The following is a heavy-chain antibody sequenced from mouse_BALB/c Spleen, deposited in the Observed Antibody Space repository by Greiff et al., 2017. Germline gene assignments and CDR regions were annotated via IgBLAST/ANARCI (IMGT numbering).Heavy chain of an antibody. J-gene: IGHJ2*01. CDR1: GYTFTSYW. CDR2: IYPGNSDT. V-gene: IGHV1-5*01. CDR3: TRDYGSSYPFDY. Sequence: VQLQQSGTVLARPGASVKMSCKASGYTFTSYWMHWVKQRPGQGLEWIGAIYPGNSDTSYNQKFKGKAKLTAVTSTSTAYMELSSLTNEDSAVYYGTRDYGSSYPFDYWGQGTTLTVSS. D-gene: IGHD1-1*01.